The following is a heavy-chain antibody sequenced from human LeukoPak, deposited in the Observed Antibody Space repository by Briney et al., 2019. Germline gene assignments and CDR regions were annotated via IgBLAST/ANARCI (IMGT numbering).Heavy chain of an antibody. CDR3: ARLVVTAIPWAFDY. V-gene: IGHV3-33*01. J-gene: IGHJ4*02. D-gene: IGHD2-21*02. CDR1: GFTFSNYG. CDR2: IWYDGSNK. Sequence: GGSLRLSCAASGFTFSNYGMHWVRQAPGKGLEWVAFIWYDGSNKYYADSVKGRFTIFRDNSKNSLYLQMNSLRAEDTAVYYCARLVVTAIPWAFDYWGQGTLVTVSS.